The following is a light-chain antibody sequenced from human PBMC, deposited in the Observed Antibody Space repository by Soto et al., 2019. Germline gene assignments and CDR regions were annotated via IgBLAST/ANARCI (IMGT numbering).Light chain of an antibody. CDR1: SSNIGAGYD. Sequence: QSVLTQPPSVSGAPGQRVTISCTGSSSNIGAGYDVHWYQQLPGTAPKLPIYGNSNRPSGVPDRFSGSKSGTSASLAITGLQAEDEADYYCQSYDSSLSVVFGGGTKLTV. CDR3: QSYDSSLSVV. V-gene: IGLV1-40*01. CDR2: GNS. J-gene: IGLJ2*01.